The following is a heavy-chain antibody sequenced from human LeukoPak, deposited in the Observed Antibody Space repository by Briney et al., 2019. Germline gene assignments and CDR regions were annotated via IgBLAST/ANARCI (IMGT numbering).Heavy chain of an antibody. J-gene: IGHJ4*02. D-gene: IGHD6-13*01. V-gene: IGHV1-2*02. CDR2: INPNSGGT. CDR1: GYTFTGYY. Sequence: ASVKVSCKASGYTFTGYYMHWVRQAPGQGLEWMGWINPNSGGTNYAQKLQGRVTMTTDTSTSTAYMELRSLRSDDTAVYYCARVFREQQLVMGGDYWGQGTLVTVSS. CDR3: ARVFREQQLVMGGDY.